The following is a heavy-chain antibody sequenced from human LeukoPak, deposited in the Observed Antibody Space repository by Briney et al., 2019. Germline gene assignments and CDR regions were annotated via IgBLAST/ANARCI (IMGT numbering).Heavy chain of an antibody. CDR3: ARDRESSGWLIDY. V-gene: IGHV3-74*01. Sequence: GGSLRLSCAASGFTFSSYWMHWVRQAAGKGLVWVSRINSDGISTSYADSVKGRFTISRDNAKNTLYLQMNSLRAEDTAVYCCARDRESSGWLIDYWGQGTLVTVSS. J-gene: IGHJ4*02. CDR1: GFTFSSYW. CDR2: INSDGIST. D-gene: IGHD6-19*01.